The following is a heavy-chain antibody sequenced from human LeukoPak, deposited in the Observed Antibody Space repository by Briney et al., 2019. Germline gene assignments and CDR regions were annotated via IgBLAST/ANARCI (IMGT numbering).Heavy chain of an antibody. CDR2: ISYIGTT. CDR1: GDSFSSHY. V-gene: IGHV4-59*11. Sequence: SETLSLTCAVSGDSFSSHYWTWIRQPPGKGLEWIGYISYIGTTNYNPSLKSRVTISIDTSKNQFSLKLSSVTAADTAVYYCARDLVTVTKGFDIWGQGTMVSVSS. CDR3: ARDLVTVTKGFDI. J-gene: IGHJ3*02. D-gene: IGHD4-17*01.